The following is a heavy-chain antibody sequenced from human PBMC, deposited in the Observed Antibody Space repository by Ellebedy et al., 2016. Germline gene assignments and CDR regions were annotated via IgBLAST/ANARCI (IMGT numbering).Heavy chain of an antibody. J-gene: IGHJ3*02. D-gene: IGHD2-21*02. V-gene: IGHV3-30*18. Sequence: GESLKISXAASGFTFTRHAMHWVRQAPGKGLEWVAVISYDGRNIYYAHSVEGRFTIPRDNSKNTLYLQMNSLRPEDTAVYYCAKIPYIVVVTGNGFDIWGQGTMVTVSS. CDR3: AKIPYIVVVTGNGFDI. CDR2: ISYDGRNI. CDR1: GFTFTRHA.